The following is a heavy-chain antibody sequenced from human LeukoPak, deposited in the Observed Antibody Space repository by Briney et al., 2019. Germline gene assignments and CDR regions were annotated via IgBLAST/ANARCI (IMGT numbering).Heavy chain of an antibody. Sequence: PSETLSLTCTVSGGSISSSSYYWGWIRQPPGKGLEWIGSIYYSGSTYYNPSLKSRVTISVDTSKNQFSLKLSSVTAADTAVYYCARSHSSSWNYHYYYYYMDVWGKGTTVTVSS. CDR1: GGSISSSSYY. CDR2: IYYSGST. D-gene: IGHD6-13*01. J-gene: IGHJ6*03. CDR3: ARSHSSSWNYHYYYYYMDV. V-gene: IGHV4-39*07.